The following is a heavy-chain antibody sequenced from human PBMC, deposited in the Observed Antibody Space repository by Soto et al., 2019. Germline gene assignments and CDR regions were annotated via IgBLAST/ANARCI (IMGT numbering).Heavy chain of an antibody. Sequence: GGSLRLSCAASEFTFVDYAMHWVRQAPGKGLEWVSGISWNSGSIGYADSVKGRFTISRDNAKNSLYLQMNSLRAEDTALYYCAKEKEDTYYDFWSGGYYYYMDVWGKGTTVTSP. J-gene: IGHJ6*03. CDR3: AKEKEDTYYDFWSGGYYYYMDV. CDR1: EFTFVDYA. V-gene: IGHV3-9*01. D-gene: IGHD3-3*01. CDR2: ISWNSGSI.